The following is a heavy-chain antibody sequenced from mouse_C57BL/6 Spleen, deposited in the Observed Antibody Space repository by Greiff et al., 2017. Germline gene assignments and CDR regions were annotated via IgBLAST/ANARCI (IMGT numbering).Heavy chain of an antibody. CDR1: GYTFTDYN. V-gene: IGHV1-18*01. CDR2: INPNNGGT. Sequence: EVKLQQSGPELVKPGASVKIPCKASGYTFTDYNMDWVKQSHGKSLEWIGDINPNNGGTIYNQKFKGKATLTVDKSSSTAYMELRSLTSEDTAVYYCAREDYGCGGYALGYWGQGTSVTVSS. J-gene: IGHJ4*01. CDR3: AREDYGCGGYALGY. D-gene: IGHD2-2*01.